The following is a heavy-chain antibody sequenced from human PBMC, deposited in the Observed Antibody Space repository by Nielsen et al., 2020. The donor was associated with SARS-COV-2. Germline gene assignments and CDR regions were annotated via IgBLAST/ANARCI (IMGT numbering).Heavy chain of an antibody. Sequence: GGSLRLSCEASGFTFSSYGMTWVRQAPGQGLEWVSVISRSGATTYYADSVKGRFTISRDNSRNTVYLQMNSLRAEDTAVYYCARSAADGYSDYWGQGTLVTVSS. V-gene: IGHV3-23*01. J-gene: IGHJ4*02. D-gene: IGHD5-24*01. CDR3: ARSAADGYSDY. CDR2: ISRSGATT. CDR1: GFTFSSYG.